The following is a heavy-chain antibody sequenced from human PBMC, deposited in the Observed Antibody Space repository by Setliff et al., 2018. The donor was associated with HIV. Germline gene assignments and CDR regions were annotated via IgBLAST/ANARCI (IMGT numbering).Heavy chain of an antibody. J-gene: IGHJ4*02. D-gene: IGHD3-10*01. CDR1: DGSISTGSYY. V-gene: IGHV4-61*02. CDR2: IYTSGNT. CDR3: APRHHKYGFL. Sequence: SSETLSLTCTVADGSISTGSYYWSWVRQPAGRGLEWIGRIYTSGNTFYNQSLQSRVTISLDTSKNQFSLELRSVTAADTALYYCAPRHHKYGFLWGQGTLVTVSS.